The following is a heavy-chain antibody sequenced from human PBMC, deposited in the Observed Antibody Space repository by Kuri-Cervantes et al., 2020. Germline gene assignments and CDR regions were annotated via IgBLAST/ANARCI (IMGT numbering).Heavy chain of an antibody. V-gene: IGHV3-23*01. D-gene: IGHD2-2*01. CDR1: GFTFSSYA. CDR2: ISGSGGST. CDR3: ARGPAAAKAYYYMDV. J-gene: IGHJ6*03. Sequence: GSLRLSCAASGFTFSSYAMSWVRQAPGKGLEWVSAISGSGGSTYYADSVKGRFTISRDNSKNTLYLQMNSLRAEDTAVYYCARGPAAAKAYYYMDVWGKGTTVTVSS.